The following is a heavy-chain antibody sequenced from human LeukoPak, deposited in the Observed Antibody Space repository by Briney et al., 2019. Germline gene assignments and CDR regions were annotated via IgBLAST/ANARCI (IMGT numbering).Heavy chain of an antibody. CDR2: ISSSSSYI. CDR1: GFTFSSYS. CDR3: ARDRGSGWYLGY. Sequence: GGSLRLSCAASGFTFSSYSMNWVRQAPGKGLEWVSSISSSSSYIYYADSVKGRFTISGDNAKNSLYLQMNSLRAEDTAVYYCARDRGSGWYLGYWGQGTLVTVSS. V-gene: IGHV3-21*01. J-gene: IGHJ4*02. D-gene: IGHD6-19*01.